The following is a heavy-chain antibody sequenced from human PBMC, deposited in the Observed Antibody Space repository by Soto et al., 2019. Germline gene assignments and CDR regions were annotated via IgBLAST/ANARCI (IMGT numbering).Heavy chain of an antibody. D-gene: IGHD3-22*01. J-gene: IGHJ4*02. CDR2: IVVGSGNT. Sequence: SVKVSCKASGFTFTSSAVQWVRQARGQRLEWIGWIVVGSGNTNYAQKFQERVTITRDMSTSTAYMELSSLRSEDTAVYYCAADSSGYYYEAGLDYWGQGTLVTVSS. CDR1: GFTFTSSA. V-gene: IGHV1-58*01. CDR3: AADSSGYYYEAGLDY.